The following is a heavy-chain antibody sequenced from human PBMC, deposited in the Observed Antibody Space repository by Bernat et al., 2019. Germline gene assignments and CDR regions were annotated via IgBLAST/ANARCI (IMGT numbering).Heavy chain of an antibody. CDR1: GFTFSSYW. Sequence: EVQLVESGGGFVQPGESLRLSCAASGFTFSSYWMSWVRQAPGKGLEWVANINQDGSEKYYVDSVKGRFTISRDNAKNSLYLQMNSLRAEDTAVYYCARSTRTGDVDSWGQGTLVTVSS. CDR2: INQDGSEK. D-gene: IGHD7-27*01. J-gene: IGHJ4*02. CDR3: ARSTRTGDVDS. V-gene: IGHV3-7*03.